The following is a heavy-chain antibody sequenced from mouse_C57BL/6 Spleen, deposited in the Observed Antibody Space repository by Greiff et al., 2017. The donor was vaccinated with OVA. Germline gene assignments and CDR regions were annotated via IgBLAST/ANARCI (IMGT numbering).Heavy chain of an antibody. Sequence: QVQLQQPGAELVKPGASVKLSCKASGYTFTSYWMHWVKQRPGQGLEWIGMIHPNSGSTNYNEKFKSKATLTVDKSSSTAYMQLSSLTADDAAVYYCARYYYGSSLYWYFDVWGTGTTVTVSS. CDR2: IHPNSGST. D-gene: IGHD1-1*01. CDR1: GYTFTSYW. V-gene: IGHV1-64*01. CDR3: ARYYYGSSLYWYFDV. J-gene: IGHJ1*03.